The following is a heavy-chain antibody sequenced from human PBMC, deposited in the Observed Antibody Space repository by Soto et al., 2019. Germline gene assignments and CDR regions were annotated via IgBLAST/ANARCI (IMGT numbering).Heavy chain of an antibody. CDR1: GLPHSSFA. J-gene: IGHJ4*02. CDR3: ARSRYTGTYSGRFLDY. Sequence: PGGSLRLSCTASGLPHSSFAMMWVRQAPGKGLECVSGIYGSGRGIEYADSVKGRFTISRDNSKNTVYLQMTDLRADDTAMYFCARSRYTGTYSGRFLDYWGQGSLVTVSS. V-gene: IGHV3-23*05. CDR2: IYGSGRGI. D-gene: IGHD1-26*01.